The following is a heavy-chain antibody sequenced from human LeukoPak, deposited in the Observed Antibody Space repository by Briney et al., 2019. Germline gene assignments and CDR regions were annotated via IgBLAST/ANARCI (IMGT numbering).Heavy chain of an antibody. D-gene: IGHD4-17*01. CDR2: ISYDGSNK. Sequence: GGSLRLSCAASGFTFSSYAMHWVRQAPGKGLEWVAVISYDGSNKYYADSVKGRFTISRDNSKSTLYLQMNSLRAEDTAVYYCAKTFGGTTVTPLDYWGQGTLVTVSS. V-gene: IGHV3-30-3*02. J-gene: IGHJ4*02. CDR1: GFTFSSYA. CDR3: AKTFGGTTVTPLDY.